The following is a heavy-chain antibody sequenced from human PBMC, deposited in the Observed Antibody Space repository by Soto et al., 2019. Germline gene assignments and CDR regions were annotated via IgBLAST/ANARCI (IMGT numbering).Heavy chain of an antibody. Sequence: SETLSLTCAVYGGSFSGHSWTWIRQSPGKGLEWIGDINHSGRVNYSPSLKSRVTISLDTSKNQFSLTLSAVTAADTAMYYCSTRAYDTTGYYRFDPWGQGTLVTVSS. D-gene: IGHD3-22*01. CDR3: STRAYDTTGYYRFDP. CDR2: INHSGRV. V-gene: IGHV4-34*01. J-gene: IGHJ5*01. CDR1: GGSFSGHS.